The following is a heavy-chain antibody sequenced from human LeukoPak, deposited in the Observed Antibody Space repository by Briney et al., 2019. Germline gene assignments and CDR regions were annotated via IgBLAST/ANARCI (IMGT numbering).Heavy chain of an antibody. Sequence: ASVKVSCKASGGTFSSYAISWVRQVPGQGLEWMGGIIPIFGTANYAQKFQGRVTITADESTSTASMELRSLRSDDTAVYYCARDSSSIASNYWGQGTLVTVSS. V-gene: IGHV1-69*13. D-gene: IGHD6-6*01. J-gene: IGHJ4*02. CDR1: GGTFSSYA. CDR2: IIPIFGTA. CDR3: ARDSSSIASNY.